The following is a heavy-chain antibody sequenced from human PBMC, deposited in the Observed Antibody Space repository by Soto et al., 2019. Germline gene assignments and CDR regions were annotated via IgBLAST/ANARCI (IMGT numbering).Heavy chain of an antibody. CDR1: GDSVSSNSAA. V-gene: IGHV6-1*01. CDR3: ARDRWVAAAGTSWFDP. CDR2: TYYRSKWYN. J-gene: IGHJ5*02. D-gene: IGHD6-13*01. Sequence: QSQTLSLTCAISGDSVSSNSAAWNWIRQSPSRGLEWLGRTYYRSKWYNDYAVSVKSRITINPDTSKNQFSLQLNSVTPEDTAVYYCARDRWVAAAGTSWFDPWGQGTLVTVSS.